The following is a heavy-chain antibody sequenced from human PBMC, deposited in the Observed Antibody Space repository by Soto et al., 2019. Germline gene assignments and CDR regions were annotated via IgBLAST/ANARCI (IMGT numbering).Heavy chain of an antibody. D-gene: IGHD5-12*01. V-gene: IGHV4-30-4*01. CDR2: IYYSGST. Sequence: TLSLTCPVSGASISSGDYYWSWIRQPPGKGLEWIGYIYYSGSTYYNPSIKSRVTISVDTSKNQFSLKLSSVTAADTDVYYCAREEGSGYAPKFDYWGQGTLVTVYS. J-gene: IGHJ4*02. CDR1: GASISSGDYY. CDR3: AREEGSGYAPKFDY.